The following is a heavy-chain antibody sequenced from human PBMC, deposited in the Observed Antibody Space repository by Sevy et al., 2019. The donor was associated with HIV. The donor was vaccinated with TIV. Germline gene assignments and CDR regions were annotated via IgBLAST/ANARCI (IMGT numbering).Heavy chain of an antibody. CDR3: ARRSSGWDYFDY. Sequence: GGSLRLSCAASGFAFSDYYMNWIRQAPGKGLEWVSCIRGVTNYKNYADSVKGRFTISRDNAKNSVYLQMNSLRAEDTAVYYCARRSSGWDYFDYWGQGTPVTVSS. V-gene: IGHV3-11*06. CDR1: GFAFSDYY. J-gene: IGHJ4*02. D-gene: IGHD6-19*01. CDR2: IRGVTNYK.